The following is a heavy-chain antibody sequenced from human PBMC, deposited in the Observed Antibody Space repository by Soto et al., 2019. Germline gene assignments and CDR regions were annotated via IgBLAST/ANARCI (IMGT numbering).Heavy chain of an antibody. D-gene: IGHD6-13*01. V-gene: IGHV4-59*01. Sequence: TSETLSLTCTVSGGSIGSYYGSWIRQPPGKGLEWIGYIYYSGSTNYNPSLKSRVTISVDTSKNQFSLRLSSVTAADTAVYYCARVSGSSWSNWFDPWGQGTLVTVSS. J-gene: IGHJ5*02. CDR1: GGSIGSYY. CDR3: ARVSGSSWSNWFDP. CDR2: IYYSGST.